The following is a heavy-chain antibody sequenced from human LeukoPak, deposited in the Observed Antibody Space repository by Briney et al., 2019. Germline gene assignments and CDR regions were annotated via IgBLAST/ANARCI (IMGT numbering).Heavy chain of an antibody. V-gene: IGHV5-51*01. CDR2: IYPGDSDT. CDR3: VSRLGGGWEYYFDL. CDR1: GFTFTNYW. Sequence: GESLKISCTASGFTFTNYWIGWVRQMPGKGLEWMGIIYPGDSDTRYSPSFRGQVTISADRSITTAHLQWSSLRASDTAIYYCVSRLGGGWEYYFDLWGRGTLVTVSS. D-gene: IGHD6-19*01. J-gene: IGHJ4*02.